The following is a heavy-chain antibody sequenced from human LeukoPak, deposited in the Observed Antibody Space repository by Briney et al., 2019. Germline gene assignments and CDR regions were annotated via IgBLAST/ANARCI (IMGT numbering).Heavy chain of an antibody. CDR2: IIPIFGTP. Sequence: SVKVSCKASGGTFSSYAITWVRQAPGQGLEWMGGIIPIFGTPNYAQKFQGRATITADESTSTAYMELSSLRSEDTAVYYCARDLGTTSYNWFDPWGQGTLVTVSS. V-gene: IGHV1-69*01. CDR3: ARDLGTTSYNWFDP. CDR1: GGTFSSYA. D-gene: IGHD2/OR15-2a*01. J-gene: IGHJ5*02.